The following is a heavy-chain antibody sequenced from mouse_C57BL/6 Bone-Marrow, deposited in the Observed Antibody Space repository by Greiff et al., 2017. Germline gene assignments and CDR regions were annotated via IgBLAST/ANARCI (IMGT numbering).Heavy chain of an antibody. D-gene: IGHD1-1*01. CDR2: ISSGSSTI. CDR3: ASYCMDY. J-gene: IGHJ4*01. Sequence: EVKLVESGGGLVKPGGSLKLSCAASGFTFSHYGMHWVRQAPEKGLEWVAYISSGSSTIYYADTVKGRFTISRDNAKNTLFLQMTSLRSEDTAMYYCASYCMDYWGQGTSVTVSS. CDR1: GFTFSHYG. V-gene: IGHV5-17*01.